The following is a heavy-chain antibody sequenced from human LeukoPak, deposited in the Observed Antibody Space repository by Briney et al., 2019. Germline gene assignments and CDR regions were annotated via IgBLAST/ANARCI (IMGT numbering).Heavy chain of an antibody. Sequence: SQTLSLTCTVSGGSISSGGYYWSWIRQPPGKGLEWIGYIYHSGSTYYNPSLKSRVTISVDRSKNQFSLKLSSVTAADTAVYYCATLDSSGYYTGPTFDYWGQGTLVTVSS. CDR2: IYHSGST. D-gene: IGHD3-22*01. J-gene: IGHJ4*02. V-gene: IGHV4-30-2*01. CDR1: GGSISSGGYY. CDR3: ATLDSSGYYTGPTFDY.